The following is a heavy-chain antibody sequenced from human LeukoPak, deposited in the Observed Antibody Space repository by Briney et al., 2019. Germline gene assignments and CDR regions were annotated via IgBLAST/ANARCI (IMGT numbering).Heavy chain of an antibody. D-gene: IGHD6-19*01. CDR1: GVSVSSASYY. V-gene: IGHV4-61*01. J-gene: IGHJ4*02. Sequence: SETLSLTCTVSGVSVSSASYYWTWIRQPPGKGLEWIGYIYASGNTNYNPSLKSRVTISVDTSKNQFSLKLSSVTAADTAVYYCARDPPVAGTSWGQGTLVTVSS. CDR3: ARDPPVAGTS. CDR2: IYASGNT.